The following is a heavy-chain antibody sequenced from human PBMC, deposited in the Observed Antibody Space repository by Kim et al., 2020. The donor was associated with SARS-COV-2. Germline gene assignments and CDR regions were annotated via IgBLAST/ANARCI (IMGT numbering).Heavy chain of an antibody. J-gene: IGHJ3*02. Sequence: GGSLRLSCAASGFTFSSYGMHWVRQAPGKGLEWVAVIWYDGSNKYYADSVKGRFTISRDNSKNTLYLQMNSLRAEDTAVYYCARGYSGYDFRAHDAFDIWGQGTMVTVSS. CDR3: ARGYSGYDFRAHDAFDI. V-gene: IGHV3-33*01. CDR2: IWYDGSNK. D-gene: IGHD5-12*01. CDR1: GFTFSSYG.